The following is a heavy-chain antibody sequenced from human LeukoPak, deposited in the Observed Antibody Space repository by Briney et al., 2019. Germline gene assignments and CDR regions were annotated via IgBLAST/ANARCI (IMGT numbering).Heavy chain of an antibody. Sequence: PSETLSLTCTVAGGSVRSHYWSWIRQPPGKGLEWIGYIYYRGSTNYNPSLKSRVTISVDTSKTRFSLKLSSVTAADTAVYYCARDLVTVTKGFDIWGQGTMVSVSS. CDR1: GGSVRSHY. V-gene: IGHV4-59*02. CDR2: IYYRGST. CDR3: ARDLVTVTKGFDI. D-gene: IGHD4-17*01. J-gene: IGHJ3*02.